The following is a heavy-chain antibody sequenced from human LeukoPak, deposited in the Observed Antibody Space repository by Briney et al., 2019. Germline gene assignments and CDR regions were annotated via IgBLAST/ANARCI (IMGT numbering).Heavy chain of an antibody. CDR3: ARGSNWGDY. D-gene: IGHD7-27*01. Sequence: SETLSLTCTVSGGSISEYYWSWIRQPPGKGLEWIGYFSNSGTTNQNPSLKSRVTMSVDTSKNQFSLKLSSVTAADTAVYYCARGSNWGDYWGQGTLVTVSS. V-gene: IGHV4-59*12. J-gene: IGHJ4*02. CDR2: FSNSGTT. CDR1: GGSISEYY.